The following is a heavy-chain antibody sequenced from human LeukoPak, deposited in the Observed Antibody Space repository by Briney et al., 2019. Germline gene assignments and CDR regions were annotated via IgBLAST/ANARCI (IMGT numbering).Heavy chain of an antibody. CDR1: GFTFSGSA. J-gene: IGHJ4*02. CDR3: TRHEAYCSGGSCYYKNN. V-gene: IGHV3-73*01. CDR2: IRSKANSYAT. Sequence: GGSLRLSCAASGFTFSGSAMHWVRQASGKGLEWIGRIRSKANSYATAYAASVKGRFTSSREDSQNTEYLQMNSLKTEDTAVYYCTRHEAYCSGGSCYYKNNWGQGTLVTVSS. D-gene: IGHD2-15*01.